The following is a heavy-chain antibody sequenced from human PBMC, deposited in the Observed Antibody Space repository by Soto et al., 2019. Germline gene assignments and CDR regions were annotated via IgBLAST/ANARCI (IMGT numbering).Heavy chain of an antibody. D-gene: IGHD6-13*01. CDR1: GFTFRSFT. V-gene: IGHV3-21*01. CDR2: ISSNSAYI. J-gene: IGHJ5*02. CDR3: TRDASRDSSARGWFDP. Sequence: GGSLRLYCAASGFTFRSFTMNWVRQAPGKGLEWVSTISSNSAYIYYTDALRGRFTISRDNAKNSLHLQMNSLRAEDTAVYYCTRDASRDSSARGWFDPWGPGTLVTVSS.